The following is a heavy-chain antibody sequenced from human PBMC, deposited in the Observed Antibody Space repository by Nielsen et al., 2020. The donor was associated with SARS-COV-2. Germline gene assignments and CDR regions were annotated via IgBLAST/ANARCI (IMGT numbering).Heavy chain of an antibody. CDR2: IYSGGST. CDR3: ARPEGVGMDV. Sequence: GESLKISCAASGFTVSSNYMSWVRQAPGKGLEWVSVIYSGGSTYYADSVKGRFTISRDNSKNTLYLQMNSLRAEDTAVYYCARPEGVGMDVWGQGITVTVSS. CDR1: GFTVSSNY. V-gene: IGHV3-53*01. J-gene: IGHJ6*02.